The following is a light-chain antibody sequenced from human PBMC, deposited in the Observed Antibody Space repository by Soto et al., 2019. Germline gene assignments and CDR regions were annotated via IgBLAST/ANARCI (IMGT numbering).Light chain of an antibody. V-gene: IGKV3-20*01. Sequence: IGLTHPPRILSGSPPYLSPLSFRTSQSVSSSYLAWYQQKPGQAPRLLIYGASSRATGIPDRFSGSGSETDFTLTVSSLEPEDFAVYFCHQDGRSTQTFGEGTKVEIK. CDR3: HQDGRSTQT. CDR2: GAS. CDR1: QSVSSSY. J-gene: IGKJ4*02.